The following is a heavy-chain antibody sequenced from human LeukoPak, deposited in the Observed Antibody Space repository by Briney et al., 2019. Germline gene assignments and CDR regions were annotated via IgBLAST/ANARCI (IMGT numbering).Heavy chain of an antibody. V-gene: IGHV1-2*02. J-gene: IGHJ6*03. CDR1: GYTFTGYY. CDR2: INPNSGGT. Sequence: ASVKVSCKASGYTFTGYYMHWVRQAPGQGLEWMGWINPNSGGTIYAQKFQGRVTMTEDTSTDTAYMELSSLRSEDTAVYYCATASGYCSGGSCPANYYYYYMDVWGKGTTVTVSS. D-gene: IGHD2-15*01. CDR3: ATASGYCSGGSCPANYYYYYMDV.